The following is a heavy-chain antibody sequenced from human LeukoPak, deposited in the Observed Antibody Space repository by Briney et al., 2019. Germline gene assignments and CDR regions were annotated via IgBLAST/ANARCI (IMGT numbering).Heavy chain of an antibody. CDR3: AKTRDSGWWDIDY. D-gene: IGHD6-19*01. CDR1: GFTFSTFN. CDR2: FSSDGRST. V-gene: IGHV3-30*18. Sequence: GGSLRLSCAASGFTFSTFNMHWVRQAPGKGLEWVAVFSSDGRSTFYAENVQGRFTLSRDNSKNTLSLQMNSLRAEDTAVYYCAKTRDSGWWDIDYWGQGTLVTVSS. J-gene: IGHJ4*02.